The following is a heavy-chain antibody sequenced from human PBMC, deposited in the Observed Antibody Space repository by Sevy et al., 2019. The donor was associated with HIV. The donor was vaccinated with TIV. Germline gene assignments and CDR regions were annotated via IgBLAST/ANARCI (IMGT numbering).Heavy chain of an antibody. V-gene: IGHV3-21*01. D-gene: IGHD3-3*02. CDR1: GFTFSPYS. CDR2: ISSSSSYI. Sequence: GGALRLSCAASGFTFSPYSMNWVRQAPGKGLEWVSSISSSSSYIYYADSVKGRFFISRDNAKNSLYLQMNSLRAEDTAVYYCAREGRHVNIFGVVPRDAIDVWGQGTTVTVSS. CDR3: AREGRHVNIFGVVPRDAIDV. J-gene: IGHJ6*02.